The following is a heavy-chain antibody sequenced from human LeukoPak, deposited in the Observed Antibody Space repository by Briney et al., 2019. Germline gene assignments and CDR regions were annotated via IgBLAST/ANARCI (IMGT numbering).Heavy chain of an antibody. CDR1: GFTFSSYA. J-gene: IGHJ4*02. CDR2: IVGSGAGT. V-gene: IGHV3-23*01. Sequence: GGSLRLSCAASGFTFSSYAMSWVRQAPGKGLEWVSFIVGSGAGTYYADSVKGRFTISRDNSKNTLYLQMNSLRAEDTALYYCARDRAVGATYFDYWGQGTLVTVSS. CDR3: ARDRAVGATYFDY. D-gene: IGHD1-26*01.